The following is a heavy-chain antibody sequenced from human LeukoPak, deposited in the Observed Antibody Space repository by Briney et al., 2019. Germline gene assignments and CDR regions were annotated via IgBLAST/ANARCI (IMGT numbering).Heavy chain of an antibody. CDR2: IKPDGSAK. CDR3: VTVRDY. J-gene: IGHJ4*02. CDR1: GYTFSDYW. Sequence: GGSLRLSCAASGYTFSDYWMNWVRQAPGKGLEWVANIKPDGSAKYYMDSVKGRFTISRDNAKNSLYLQMNSLRAEDTAVYYCVTVRDYWGQGTLVTVSP. V-gene: IGHV3-7*05.